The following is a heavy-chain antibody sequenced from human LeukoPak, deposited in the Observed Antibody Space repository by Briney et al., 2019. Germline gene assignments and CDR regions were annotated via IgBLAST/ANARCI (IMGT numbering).Heavy chain of an antibody. CDR1: EFRFSTYW. V-gene: IGHV3-7*01. CDR3: ARGSGWTDY. Sequence: GGSLRLSCEVSEFRFSTYWMTWVRQAPGKGLEWVANIKEDGSDKYYVDSVKGRFTISRDNAKNSVYLQMNSLRAEDTAVYYCARGSGWTDYWGQGTLVTVSS. J-gene: IGHJ4*02. CDR2: IKEDGSDK. D-gene: IGHD6-19*01.